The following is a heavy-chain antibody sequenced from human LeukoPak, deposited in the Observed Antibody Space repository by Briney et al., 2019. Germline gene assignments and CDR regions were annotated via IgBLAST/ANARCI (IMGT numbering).Heavy chain of an antibody. V-gene: IGHV4-34*01. Sequence: SETLSLTCAVYGGSFSGYYWSWIRQPPGKGLEWIGEINHSGSTNYSPSLKSRVTISVDKSNDQFSLMLSSVTAADTAVYFCARDLRGGGFNGDSWGQGTLVTVSS. CDR2: INHSGST. J-gene: IGHJ4*02. CDR1: GGSFSGYY. D-gene: IGHD5-24*01. CDR3: ARDLRGGGFNGDS.